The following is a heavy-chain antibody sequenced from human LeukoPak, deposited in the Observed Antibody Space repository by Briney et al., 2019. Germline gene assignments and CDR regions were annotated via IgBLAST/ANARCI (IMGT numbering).Heavy chain of an antibody. V-gene: IGHV3-23*01. Sequence: GGSLRLSCAASGFTFSTYAMSWVRQAPGKGLEWVSTIGGSDDRTFYTDSVKGRFTISRDNSKNTLYLQVSSPRAEDTAVYYCAKVGSGYDIFFDYWGQGTLVTVSS. CDR3: AKVGSGYDIFFDY. D-gene: IGHD2-21*01. CDR1: GFTFSTYA. J-gene: IGHJ4*02. CDR2: IGGSDDRT.